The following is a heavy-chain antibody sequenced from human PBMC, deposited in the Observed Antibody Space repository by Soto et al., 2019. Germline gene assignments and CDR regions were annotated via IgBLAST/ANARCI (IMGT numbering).Heavy chain of an antibody. D-gene: IGHD2-2*01. CDR3: ARDAYCSSTSCYSDWFDP. Sequence: RASVKVSCKASGYTFTSYGISWVRQAPGQGLEWMGWISAYNGNTNYAQKLQGRVTMTTDTSTSIAYMELRSLRSDDTAVYYCARDAYCSSTSCYSDWFDPWGQGTLVTVSS. J-gene: IGHJ5*02. CDR1: GYTFTSYG. V-gene: IGHV1-18*04. CDR2: ISAYNGNT.